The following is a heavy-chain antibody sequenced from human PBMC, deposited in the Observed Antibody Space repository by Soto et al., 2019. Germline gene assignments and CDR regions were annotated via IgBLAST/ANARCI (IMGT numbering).Heavy chain of an antibody. J-gene: IGHJ6*02. D-gene: IGHD5-12*01. CDR1: GGTFSRYS. CDR3: ARDLWGGYVTYYYYYGMDV. V-gene: IGHV1-69*04. CDR2: IIPIFGIA. Sequence: ASVKVSCKASGGTFSRYSITWVRQAPGHGLEWIGRIIPIFGIASYAQKFQGRVTITRDTSASTVYMELSSLRSEDTAVYYCARDLWGGYVTYYYYYGMDVWGQGTTVTVSS.